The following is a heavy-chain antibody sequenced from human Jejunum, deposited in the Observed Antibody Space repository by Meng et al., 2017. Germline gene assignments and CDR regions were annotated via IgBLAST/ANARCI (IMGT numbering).Heavy chain of an antibody. CDR2: IYQNGGA. J-gene: IGHJ5*02. CDR3: AKNSYGSGNNARWFDP. CDR1: GFSISSGYY. D-gene: IGHD3-10*01. V-gene: IGHV4-38-2*02. Sequence: SETLSLTCTVSGFSISSGYYWAWIRQPPGKRLEWIGSIYQNGGAHYNPSFKRRVTISVDTSKNQFSLKMTSVTAADTAVYYCAKNSYGSGNNARWFDPWGQGTLVTVSS.